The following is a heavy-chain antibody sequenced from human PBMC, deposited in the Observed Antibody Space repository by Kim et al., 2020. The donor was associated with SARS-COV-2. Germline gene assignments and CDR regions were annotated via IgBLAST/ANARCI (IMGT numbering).Heavy chain of an antibody. CDR1: GFSLSTSGMC. CDR3: ARTYGSGSYYLSWFDP. CDR2: IDWDDDK. Sequence: SGPTLVNPTQTLTLTCTFSGFSLSTSGMCVSWIRQPPGKALEWLALIDWDDDKYYSTSLKTRLTISKDTSKNQVVLTMTNMDPVDTATYYCARTYGSGSYYLSWFDPWGQGTLVTVSS. D-gene: IGHD3-10*01. J-gene: IGHJ5*02. V-gene: IGHV2-70*01.